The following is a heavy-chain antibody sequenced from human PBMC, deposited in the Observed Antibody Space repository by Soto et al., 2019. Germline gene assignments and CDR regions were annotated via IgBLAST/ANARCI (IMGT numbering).Heavy chain of an antibody. J-gene: IGHJ5*02. D-gene: IGHD3-22*01. V-gene: IGHV1-3*01. CDR3: ARDYYDSSGYYRNSFDP. CDR1: EYTFTGYA. CDR2: INAGNGNT. Sequence: GASVKVSCKASEYTFTGYAMHWVRQAPGQRLEWMGWINAGNGNTKYSQKFQGRVTITMDTSASTAYMELSSLRSEDTAVYHRARDYYDSSGYYRNSFDPWGQGTLLTVSS.